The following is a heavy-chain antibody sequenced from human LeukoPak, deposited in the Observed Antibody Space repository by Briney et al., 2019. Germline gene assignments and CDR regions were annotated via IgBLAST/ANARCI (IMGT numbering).Heavy chain of an antibody. V-gene: IGHV4-59*01. CDR2: IYYSGST. D-gene: IGHD5-24*01. CDR1: GGSISSYY. Sequence: SETLSLTCTVSGGSISSYYWSWIRQPPGKGLEWIGYIYYSGSTNYNPSLKSRVTISVDTSKNQFSLKLSSVTAADTAVYYCARGRGLWEGRWLQVPEALGLWGRGTLVTVSS. CDR3: ARGRGLWEGRWLQVPEALGL. J-gene: IGHJ2*01.